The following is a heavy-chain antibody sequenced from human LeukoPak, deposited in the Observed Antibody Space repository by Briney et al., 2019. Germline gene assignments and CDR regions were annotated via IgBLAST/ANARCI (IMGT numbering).Heavy chain of an antibody. CDR2: INPNSGGT. J-gene: IGHJ3*02. Sequence: ASVKVSCKASGYTFTSYGISWVRQAPGQGLEWMGWINPNSGGTNYAQKFQGRVTMTRDTSISTAYMELSRLRSDDTAVYYCARVPRSGTVTRGAFDIWGQGTMVTVSS. D-gene: IGHD1-26*01. V-gene: IGHV1-2*02. CDR1: GYTFTSYG. CDR3: ARVPRSGTVTRGAFDI.